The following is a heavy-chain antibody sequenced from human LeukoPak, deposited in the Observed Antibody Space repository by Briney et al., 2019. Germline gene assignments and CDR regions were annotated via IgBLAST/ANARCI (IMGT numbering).Heavy chain of an antibody. CDR3: ESLREKNTHIMGSSSWYRWFDP. J-gene: IGHJ5*02. CDR2: IYPGDSDT. Sequence: GESLKISCKGSGYSVTSYWIGWVRQMPGKGLEWMGIIYPGDSDTRYSPSFQGQVTISADKSISTAYMQWSSLKASDTAMYYCESLREKNTHIMGSSSWYRWFDPWGQGTLVTVSS. V-gene: IGHV5-51*01. CDR1: GYSVTSYW. D-gene: IGHD6-13*01.